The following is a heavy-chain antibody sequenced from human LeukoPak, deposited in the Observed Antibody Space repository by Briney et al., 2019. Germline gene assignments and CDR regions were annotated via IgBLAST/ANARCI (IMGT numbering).Heavy chain of an antibody. CDR2: VNHGGRT. V-gene: IGHV4-34*01. J-gene: IGHJ4*02. CDR3: ARLFSSRSSSIDY. CDR1: GDSFKNYY. D-gene: IGHD6-13*01. Sequence: PSETLSLTCAVYGDSFKNYYWTWIRQYPATGLEWIGEVNHGGRTSYNPSLDSRLTLLVDTSKNQFPLKLSSVTAADAAVYCCARLFSSRSSSIDYWGQGTLVTVSS.